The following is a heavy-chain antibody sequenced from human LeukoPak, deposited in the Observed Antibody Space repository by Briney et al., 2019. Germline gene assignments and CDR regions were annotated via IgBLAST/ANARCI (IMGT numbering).Heavy chain of an antibody. J-gene: IGHJ6*03. CDR3: ARDLGWDGYNSDYYYYYMDV. V-gene: IGHV3-21*01. CDR2: ISSSSSYI. Sequence: GSLRLSCAASGFTFSSYSMNWVRQAPGKGLEWVSSISSSSSYIYYADSVKGRFTISRDNAKNSLYLQMNSLRAEDTAVYYCARDLGWDGYNSDYYYYYMDVWGKGATVTVSS. D-gene: IGHD5-24*01. CDR1: GFTFSSYS.